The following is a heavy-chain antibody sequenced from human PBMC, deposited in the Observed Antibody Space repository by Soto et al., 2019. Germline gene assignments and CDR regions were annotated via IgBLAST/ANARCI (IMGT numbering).Heavy chain of an antibody. D-gene: IGHD2-21*01. CDR3: AKTYCCGDCYLDNPSFYYFDY. CDR2: IDPGDPDT. J-gene: IGHJ4*02. Sequence: PGESLKIYCKGSGYSFPSYWIGWVRQMPGKGLEWMGIIDPGDPDTRYSPSFQVQVTISADKSISTAFLQWSSLKASDLAIYYCAKTYCCGDCYLDNPSFYYFDYWGQGTLVTVSS. V-gene: IGHV5-51*01. CDR1: GYSFPSYW.